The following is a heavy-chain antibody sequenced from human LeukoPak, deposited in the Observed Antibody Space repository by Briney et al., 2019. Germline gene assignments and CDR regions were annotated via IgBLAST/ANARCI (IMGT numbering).Heavy chain of an antibody. D-gene: IGHD2-15*01. V-gene: IGHV1-69*05. CDR2: IVPNFGAA. Sequence: ASVKVSCKASGDTFSSYAISWVRQAPGQGLGWMGGIVPNFGAANYAQKFQGRVTITTDESTNTAYMELSSLRSEDTAVYYCATALSGPVEVPFDYWGQGTLATVSS. J-gene: IGHJ4*02. CDR1: GDTFSSYA. CDR3: ATALSGPVEVPFDY.